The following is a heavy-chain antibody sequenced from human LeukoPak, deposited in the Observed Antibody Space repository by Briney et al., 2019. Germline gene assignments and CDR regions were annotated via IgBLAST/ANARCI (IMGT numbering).Heavy chain of an antibody. V-gene: IGHV1-2*04. Sequence: ASLKVSCKASGYTFTGYYMHWVRQAPGQGLEWMGWINPNSGGTNYAQKFQGWVTMTRDTSISTAYMELSRLRSDDTAVYYCARGGDYENYYYGMDVWGQGTTVTVSS. D-gene: IGHD4-17*01. CDR1: GYTFTGYY. CDR3: ARGGDYENYYYGMDV. CDR2: INPNSGGT. J-gene: IGHJ6*02.